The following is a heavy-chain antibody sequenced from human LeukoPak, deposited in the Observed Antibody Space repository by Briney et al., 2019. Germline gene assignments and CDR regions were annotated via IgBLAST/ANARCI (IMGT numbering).Heavy chain of an antibody. CDR1: GFTFSSYS. D-gene: IGHD1-14*01. V-gene: IGHV3-48*01. CDR2: ISSSSSTI. CDR3: ARDVQGELGEPYFDY. Sequence: PGGSLRLSCAASGFTFSSYSMNWVRQAPGKGLEWVSYISSSSSTIYYADSVKGRFTISRDNSKNTLYLQMNSLRAEDTAVYYCARDVQGELGEPYFDYWGQGTLVTVSS. J-gene: IGHJ4*02.